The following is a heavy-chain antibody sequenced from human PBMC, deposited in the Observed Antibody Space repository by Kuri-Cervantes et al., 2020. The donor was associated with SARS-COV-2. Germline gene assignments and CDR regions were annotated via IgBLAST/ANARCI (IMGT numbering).Heavy chain of an antibody. V-gene: IGHV1-3*01. J-gene: IGHJ3*02. Sequence: ASVKVTFKASGYTFTSYAMLWVRQAPGQRLEWMGWINAGNGNTKYSQKVQGRVTITRDTSASTAYMELSSLRSEDSAVYYCARALGGSYQGAFEIWGQGTMVTVSS. CDR3: ARALGGSYQGAFEI. D-gene: IGHD1-26*01. CDR1: GYTFTSYA. CDR2: INAGNGNT.